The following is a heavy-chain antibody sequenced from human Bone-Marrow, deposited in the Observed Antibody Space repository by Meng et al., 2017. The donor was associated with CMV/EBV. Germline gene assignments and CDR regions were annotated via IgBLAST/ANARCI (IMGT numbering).Heavy chain of an antibody. CDR3: ARDRVFWHLTPDALDY. CDR2: IIFDGTNT. J-gene: IGHJ4*02. CDR1: GFTFSAYS. V-gene: IGHV3-30-3*01. D-gene: IGHD3-3*01. Sequence: GESLKISCAASGFTFSAYSMHWVRQAPGKGLEWVALIIFDGTNTYYAESVEGRFTVSRDNSKNALFLHMSSLRPEDTAIYYCARDRVFWHLTPDALDYWGPGTLVTVSS.